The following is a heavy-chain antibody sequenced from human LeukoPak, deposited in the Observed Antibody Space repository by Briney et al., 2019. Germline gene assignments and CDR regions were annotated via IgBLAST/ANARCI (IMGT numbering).Heavy chain of an antibody. D-gene: IGHD2-8*01. CDR2: INPSGGST. CDR3: ARGNNGGLFTSKKNFDY. CDR1: GYTFTSYY. Sequence: GASVKVSCKASGYTFTSYYMHWVRQAPGQGLEWMGIINPSGGSTSYAQKFQGRVTMTRDTSTSTVYMELSSLRSEDTAVYYCARGNNGGLFTSKKNFDYWGQGTLVTVSS. J-gene: IGHJ4*02. V-gene: IGHV1-46*01.